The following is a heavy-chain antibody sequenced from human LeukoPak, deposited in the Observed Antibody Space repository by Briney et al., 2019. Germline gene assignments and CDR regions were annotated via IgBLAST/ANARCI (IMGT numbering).Heavy chain of an antibody. Sequence: GGSLRLSCAASGFTFSTYWMHWVRQAPGKGLVWVSRMNNDGSSTNYADSVKGRFTISRDNAKNTLYLQMNSLRAEDTAVYYCAKLNYDSSGYPDYWGQGTLVTVSS. CDR1: GFTFSTYW. J-gene: IGHJ4*02. D-gene: IGHD3-22*01. V-gene: IGHV3-74*01. CDR3: AKLNYDSSGYPDY. CDR2: MNNDGSST.